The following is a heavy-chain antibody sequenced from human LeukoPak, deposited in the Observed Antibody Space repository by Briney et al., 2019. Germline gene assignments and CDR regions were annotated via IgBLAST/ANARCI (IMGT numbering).Heavy chain of an antibody. D-gene: IGHD3-22*01. CDR2: ISWNSGSI. CDR3: ARDYPHTYYYDSSGYAPWFDP. Sequence: GRSLRLSCAASGFTFDDYAMHWVRQAPGKGLEWVSGISWNSGSIGYADSVKGRFTISRDNAKNSLYLQMNSLRAEDTAVYYCARDYPHTYYYDSSGYAPWFDPWGQGTLVTVSS. J-gene: IGHJ5*02. V-gene: IGHV3-9*01. CDR1: GFTFDDYA.